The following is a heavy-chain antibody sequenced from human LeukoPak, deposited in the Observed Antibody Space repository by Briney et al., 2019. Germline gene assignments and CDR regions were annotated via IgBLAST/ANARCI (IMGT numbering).Heavy chain of an antibody. Sequence: GGSLRLSCAASGFSLGSHVMHWVRQAPGKGLEWVALIFSDGSNEYYADSVKGRFTISRDNSKNTLYLQINGLTSEDTAVYSCARGIWETNSAAFDLWGQGTMVIVS. V-gene: IGHV3-30*04. CDR1: GFSLGSHV. D-gene: IGHD3-16*01. CDR3: ARGIWETNSAAFDL. J-gene: IGHJ3*01. CDR2: IFSDGSNE.